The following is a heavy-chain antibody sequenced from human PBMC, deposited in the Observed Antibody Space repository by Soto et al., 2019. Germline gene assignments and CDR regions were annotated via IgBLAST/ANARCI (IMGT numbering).Heavy chain of an antibody. Sequence: SETLSLTCTVSGGSISSSSYYWGWIRQPPGKGLEWIGSIYYSGSTYYNPSLKSRVTISVDTSKNQFSLKLSSVTAADTAVYYCARREVVVVPAAIDYWGQGTLVTVSS. J-gene: IGHJ4*02. V-gene: IGHV4-39*01. D-gene: IGHD2-2*01. CDR3: ARREVVVVPAAIDY. CDR1: GGSISSSSYY. CDR2: IYYSGST.